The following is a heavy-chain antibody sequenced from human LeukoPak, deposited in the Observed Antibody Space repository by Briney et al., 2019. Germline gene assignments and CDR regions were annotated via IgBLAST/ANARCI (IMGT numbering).Heavy chain of an antibody. CDR1: GFTFDDYA. Sequence: GRSLRLSCAASGFTFDDYAMHWVRQAPGKGLEWVSGISWNSGSIGYADSVKGRFTISRDNAKNSLYLQMNSLRAEDTALYYCAKDISPVRNRYFDYWGQGTLVTVSS. V-gene: IGHV3-9*01. CDR2: ISWNSGSI. CDR3: AKDISPVRNRYFDY. J-gene: IGHJ4*02.